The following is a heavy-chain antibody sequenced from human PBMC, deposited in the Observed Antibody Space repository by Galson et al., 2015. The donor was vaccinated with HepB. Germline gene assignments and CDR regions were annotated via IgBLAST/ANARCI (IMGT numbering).Heavy chain of an antibody. CDR3: AKYYYGGNPGMVNWFDH. CDR2: ISYDGSNK. Sequence: SLRLSCAASGFTFSSYGMHWVRQAPGKGLEWVAVISYDGSNKYYADSVKGRFTISRDNSKNTLYLQMNSLRAEDTAVYYCAKYYYGGNPGMVNWFDHWGQGTLVTVSS. V-gene: IGHV3-30*18. CDR1: GFTFSSYG. D-gene: IGHD4-23*01. J-gene: IGHJ5*02.